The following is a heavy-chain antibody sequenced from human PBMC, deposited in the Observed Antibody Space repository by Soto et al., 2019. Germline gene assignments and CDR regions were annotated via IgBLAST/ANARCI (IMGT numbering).Heavy chain of an antibody. D-gene: IGHD5-12*01. CDR2: ISGSGGST. CDR3: ARTKGWLPGHYYYGMDV. V-gene: IGHV3-23*01. CDR1: GFTFSSYA. J-gene: IGHJ6*02. Sequence: PGGSLRLSCAASGFTFSSYAMSWVRQAPGKGLEWVSAISGSGGSTYYADSVKGRFTISRDNSKNTLYLQMNSLGAEDAAVYYCARTKGWLPGHYYYGMDVWGQGTTVTVSS.